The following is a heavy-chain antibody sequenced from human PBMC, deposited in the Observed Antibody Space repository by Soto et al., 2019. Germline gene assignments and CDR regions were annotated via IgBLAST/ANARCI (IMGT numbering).Heavy chain of an antibody. V-gene: IGHV1-18*01. CDR2: ISAYNGNT. J-gene: IGHJ6*03. CDR1: GHTFTSYG. Sequence: GASVKVSCKASGHTFTSYGISWVRQAPGQGLEWMGWISAYNGNTNYAQKLQGRVTMTTDTSTSTAYMELRSLRSDDTAVYYCAREGAAAYGGYGYYYYMDVWGKGTTVTVSS. D-gene: IGHD2-15*01. CDR3: AREGAAAYGGYGYYYYMDV.